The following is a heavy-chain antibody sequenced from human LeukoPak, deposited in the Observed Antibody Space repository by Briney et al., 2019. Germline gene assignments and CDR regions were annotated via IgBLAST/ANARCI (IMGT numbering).Heavy chain of an antibody. CDR1: GYSFTTYG. V-gene: IGHV1-18*01. CDR2: ISAYNANT. CDR3: ARDYCSSTSCYFDY. D-gene: IGHD2-2*01. J-gene: IGHJ4*02. Sequence: ASVKVSCKASGYSFTTYGISWVRQAPGQGLEWMGWISAYNANTNYALKLQGRVTMTTDTTTSTAYMELRSLRSDDTAVYYCARDYCSSTSCYFDYWGQGTLVTVSS.